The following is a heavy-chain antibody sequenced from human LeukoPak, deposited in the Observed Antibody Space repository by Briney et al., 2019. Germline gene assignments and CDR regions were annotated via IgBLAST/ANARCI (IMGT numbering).Heavy chain of an antibody. J-gene: IGHJ4*02. V-gene: IGHV1-69*13. Sequence: ASVKVSCKASGGTFSSYAISWVRQAPGQGLEWMGGIIPIFGTANYAQKFQGRVTITADESTSTAHMELSSLRSEDTAVYYCARLLDYGDLFDYWGQGTLVTVSS. CDR3: ARLLDYGDLFDY. CDR1: GGTFSSYA. D-gene: IGHD4-17*01. CDR2: IIPIFGTA.